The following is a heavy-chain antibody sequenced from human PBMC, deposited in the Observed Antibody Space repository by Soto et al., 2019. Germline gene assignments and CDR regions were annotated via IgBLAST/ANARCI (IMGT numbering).Heavy chain of an antibody. V-gene: IGHV1-46*01. D-gene: IGHD1-1*01. CDR3: AKDLASSSELEYFDY. CDR2: INPSGGYT. CDR1: GYTFTSYY. J-gene: IGHJ4*02. Sequence: ASVKVSCKASGYTFTSYYMNWVRQAPGQGLEWLGIINPSGGYTTYAQRFLGRVTMTSDTSTSTVHMELGSLRAEDTAVYYCAKDLASSSELEYFDYWGQGTLVTVSS.